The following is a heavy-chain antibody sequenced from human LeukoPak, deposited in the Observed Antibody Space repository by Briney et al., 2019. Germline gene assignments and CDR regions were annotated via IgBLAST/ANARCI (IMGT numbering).Heavy chain of an antibody. J-gene: IGHJ4*02. D-gene: IGHD3-10*01. CDR2: IIDSGDIT. Sequence: GGSLRLSCETSGFTFSSYAMRWVRQAPGKGLEWVSGIIDSGDITYYANSVKGRFTISRDNSKNTLYLQMNSLRAEDTAVYDCAKEPSDGFEVHYYFDYWGQGTLVTVSS. V-gene: IGHV3-23*01. CDR1: GFTFSSYA. CDR3: AKEPSDGFEVHYYFDY.